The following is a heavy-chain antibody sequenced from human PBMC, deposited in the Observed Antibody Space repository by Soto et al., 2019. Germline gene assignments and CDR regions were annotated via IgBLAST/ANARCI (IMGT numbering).Heavy chain of an antibody. J-gene: IGHJ4*02. Sequence: QVQLQESGPGLVKPSQTLSLTCTVSGGSISSGAYYWTWIRQHPGKGLEWIGYIYSSGTTYYNPSLKSRLTISVDTSKNQCSLKLSSVTAADTGVYYCASSRDGYNFGYWGQGTVVTVSS. V-gene: IGHV4-31*03. CDR3: ASSRDGYNFGY. CDR2: IYSSGTT. D-gene: IGHD5-12*01. CDR1: GGSISSGAYY.